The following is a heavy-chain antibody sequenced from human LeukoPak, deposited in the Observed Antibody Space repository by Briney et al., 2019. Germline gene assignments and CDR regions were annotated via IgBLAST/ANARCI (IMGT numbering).Heavy chain of an antibody. V-gene: IGHV4-34*01. Sequence: SETLSLTCAVYGGSFSGYYWSWIRQPPGKGLEWIGEINHSGSTNYNPSLKSRVTISVDTSKNHFSLKLSSVTAADTALYYCARGYSRGYSSGLNYWGQGTLVTVSS. CDR3: ARGYSRGYSSGLNY. D-gene: IGHD5-18*01. CDR2: INHSGST. CDR1: GGSFSGYY. J-gene: IGHJ4*02.